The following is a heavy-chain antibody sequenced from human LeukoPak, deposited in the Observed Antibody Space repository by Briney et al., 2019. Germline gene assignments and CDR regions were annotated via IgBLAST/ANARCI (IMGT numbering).Heavy chain of an antibody. CDR3: ARGLNTGKIDY. D-gene: IGHD4-17*01. CDR1: GGSINNGDYI. V-gene: IGHV4-30-4*01. J-gene: IGHJ4*02. CDR2: FHHGGSP. Sequence: SQTLSLTCAVSGGSINNGDYIWTWIRQPPGKGLEWIGRFHHGGSPSYNPSLQSRVTISADTSKNQFSLNLRSVTDADTAVYYCARGLNTGKIDYWGQGTLVTVSS.